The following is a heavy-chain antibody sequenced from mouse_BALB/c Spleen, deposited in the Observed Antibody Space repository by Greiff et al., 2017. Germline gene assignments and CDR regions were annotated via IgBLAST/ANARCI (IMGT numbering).Heavy chain of an antibody. V-gene: IGHV5-6-5*01. CDR2: ISSGGST. Sequence: EVKVVESGGGLVKPGGSLKLSCAASGFTFSSYAMSWVRQTPEKRLEWVASISSGGSTYYPDSVKGRFTISRDNARNILYLQMSSLRSEDTAMYYCARGAGAWFAYWGQGTLVTVSA. CDR1: GFTFSSYA. CDR3: ARGAGAWFAY. J-gene: IGHJ3*01.